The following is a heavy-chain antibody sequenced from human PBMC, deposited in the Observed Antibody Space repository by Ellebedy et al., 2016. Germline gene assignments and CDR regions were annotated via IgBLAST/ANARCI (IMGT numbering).Heavy chain of an antibody. Sequence: GESLKISXAASGFTSSAYWMSWVRQAPGKGLEWVANIKQDGSEKYYVDSVKGRFTISRDNAKNSLYLQMNSLRTEDTALYYCARDRSYGSLFDLWGQGTLVTVSS. D-gene: IGHD3-10*01. CDR2: IKQDGSEK. V-gene: IGHV3-7*03. J-gene: IGHJ5*02. CDR3: ARDRSYGSLFDL. CDR1: GFTSSAYW.